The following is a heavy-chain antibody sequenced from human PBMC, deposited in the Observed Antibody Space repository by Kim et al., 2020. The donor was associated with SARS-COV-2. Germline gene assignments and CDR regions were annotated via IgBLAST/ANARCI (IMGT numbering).Heavy chain of an antibody. V-gene: IGHV4-4*02. CDR2: IYHSGST. J-gene: IGHJ4*02. CDR1: DGSISSSNW. D-gene: IGHD5-12*01. CDR3: ARVRGYEFTIFFDY. Sequence: SETLSLTCAVSDGSISSSNWWSWVRQPPGKGLEWIGEIYHSGSTNYNPSLKSRVTISVDKSKNQFSLKLSSVTAADTAVYYCARVRGYEFTIFFDYWGQGTLVTVSS.